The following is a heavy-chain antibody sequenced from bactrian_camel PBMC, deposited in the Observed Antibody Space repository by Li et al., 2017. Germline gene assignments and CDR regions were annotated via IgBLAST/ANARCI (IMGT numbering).Heavy chain of an antibody. CDR2: IWFDPGTT. CDR1: GYTYNRNC. J-gene: IGHJ4*01. Sequence: HVQLVESGGGSVQAGGSLRLSCAASGYTYNRNCMAWFRQAPGKEREGVARIWFDPGTTDYADSVKGRFTISQDTAKKTLYLQMNSLKPEDTGMYYCAADLSPFCSGGYPYWGQGTQVTVS. CDR3: AADLSPFCSGGYPY. V-gene: IGHV3S6*01. D-gene: IGHD2*01.